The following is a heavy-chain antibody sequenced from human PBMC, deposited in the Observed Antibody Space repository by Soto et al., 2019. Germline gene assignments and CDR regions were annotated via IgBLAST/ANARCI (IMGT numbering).Heavy chain of an antibody. J-gene: IGHJ1*01. Sequence: QVQLVESGGGVGQPGTSLRLSCVGSGFTFRSYVIHWVRQAPGKGLEWVALTSYDGSNKDYGDSVKGRFTISRDNSRNTVDLQMDRLRREATALYYCARWGKTGGLDVWGQGTLVSVSS. D-gene: IGHD3-16*01. CDR1: GFTFRSYV. CDR2: TSYDGSNK. V-gene: IGHV3-33*05. CDR3: ARWGKTGGLDV.